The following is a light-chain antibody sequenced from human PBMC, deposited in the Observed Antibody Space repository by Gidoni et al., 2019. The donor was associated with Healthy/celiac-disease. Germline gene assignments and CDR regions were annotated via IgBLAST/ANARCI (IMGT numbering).Light chain of an antibody. Sequence: EIVMTQSPPTLSVSPVERATLSCSASQSVSSNLAWYQQKPRQAPRLLIYGASTRATGIPDRLSGSGSGTEFTLTISRLQSEDFAVYYCQQYNKWWTFGQGTKVEIK. CDR2: GAS. CDR3: QQYNKWWT. J-gene: IGKJ1*01. V-gene: IGKV3-15*01. CDR1: QSVSSN.